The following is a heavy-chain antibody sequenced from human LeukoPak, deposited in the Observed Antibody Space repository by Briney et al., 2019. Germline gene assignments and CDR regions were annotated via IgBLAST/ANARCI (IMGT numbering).Heavy chain of an antibody. CDR3: ARDYGGAFDI. Sequence: GGSLRLSCAASGFTFSTSEMNWVRQAPGKGLEWVSYISSGGSPKNYAGSVKGRFTISRDNAKNSLYLQMNSLRFEDTAVYYCARDYGGAFDIWGQGTMVTVSS. V-gene: IGHV3-48*03. CDR2: ISSGGSPK. CDR1: GFTFSTSE. D-gene: IGHD4-17*01. J-gene: IGHJ3*02.